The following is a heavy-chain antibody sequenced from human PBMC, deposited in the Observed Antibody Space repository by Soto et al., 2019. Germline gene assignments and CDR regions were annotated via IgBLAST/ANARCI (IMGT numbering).Heavy chain of an antibody. D-gene: IGHD3-22*01. CDR1: GYSFTDYH. J-gene: IGHJ4*02. Sequence: SVKVSCKASGYSFTDYHIHWVRQAPGQGLEWMGRITPFNGNTKYAQKFQDRVTFTGDTSLNTAYMELSSLRSDDTAMFYCASGRYDASGYFDYWGQGTLVTVSS. CDR3: ASGRYDASGYFDY. CDR2: ITPFNGNT. V-gene: IGHV1-45*02.